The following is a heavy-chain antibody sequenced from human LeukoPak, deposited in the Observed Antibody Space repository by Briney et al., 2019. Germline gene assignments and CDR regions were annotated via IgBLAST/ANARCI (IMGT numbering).Heavy chain of an antibody. D-gene: IGHD2-15*01. CDR3: AREKGVAGFDS. J-gene: IGHJ4*02. CDR1: GGSITDYY. CDR2: FYTTDTT. V-gene: IGHV4-4*07. Sequence: SETLSLTCTISGGSITDYYWNWIRQPAGKGLEWIGRFYTTDTTNYNPSLKGRVTVSGDTSKNQFSLNLRSVTVADTAVYFCAREKGVAGFDSWGQGTLVTVSS.